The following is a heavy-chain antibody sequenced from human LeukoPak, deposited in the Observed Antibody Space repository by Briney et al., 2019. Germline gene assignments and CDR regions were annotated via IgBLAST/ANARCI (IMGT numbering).Heavy chain of an antibody. CDR2: IYPGDSDT. D-gene: IGHD3-22*01. J-gene: IGHJ3*02. CDR1: GYNFITYW. Sequence: GESLKISCQGSGYNFITYWIGWVRQMPGKGLEWMGIIYPGDSDTRYSPSFQGQVTISADKSISTAYLQWSSLKASDTAMYYCARRPYYYDSSGYKKVGAFDIWGQGTMVTVSS. CDR3: ARRPYYYDSSGYKKVGAFDI. V-gene: IGHV5-51*01.